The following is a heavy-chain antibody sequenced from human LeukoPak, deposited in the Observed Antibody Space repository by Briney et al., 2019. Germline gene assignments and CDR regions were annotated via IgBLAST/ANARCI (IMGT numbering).Heavy chain of an antibody. Sequence: GGSLRLSCAASGFTLSNYYMSWIRQAPGKGLEWVSYSSSSGSTIYYADSVKGRFAISRDNAKNSLYLQMNSLRAEDTAVYYCARRRDFIDYWGQGTLVTVSS. CDR3: ARRRDFIDY. J-gene: IGHJ4*02. V-gene: IGHV3-11*01. D-gene: IGHD3/OR15-3a*01. CDR2: SSSSGSTI. CDR1: GFTLSNYY.